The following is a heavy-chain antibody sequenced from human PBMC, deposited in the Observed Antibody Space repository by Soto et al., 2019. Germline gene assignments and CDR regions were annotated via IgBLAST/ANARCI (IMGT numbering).Heavy chain of an antibody. Sequence: EVQLVQSGAEVKKPGEPLEISCQGSGYNFNPHWIAWLRQMPGKGLEWMGVIYPDDSDITYSPSFRDQVTFSVDKSTSTASLQWSSLRASDTAIYYCARSAIPAAIRYFDLWGRGTLVTVSS. CDR3: ARSAIPAAIRYFDL. J-gene: IGHJ2*01. CDR1: GYNFNPHW. CDR2: IYPDDSDI. D-gene: IGHD2-2*01. V-gene: IGHV5-51*01.